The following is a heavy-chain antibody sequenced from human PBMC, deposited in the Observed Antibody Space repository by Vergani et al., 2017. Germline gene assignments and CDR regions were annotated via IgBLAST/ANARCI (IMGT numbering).Heavy chain of an antibody. V-gene: IGHV1-69*08. CDR2: IIPILSIA. CDR3: AREPDXVATIRYYYYGMDV. D-gene: IGHD5-12*01. J-gene: IGHJ6*02. Sequence: QVQLVQSGAEVKKSGSSVKVSCKASGGTFSSYTISWVRQAPGQGLEWMGRIIPILSIANYAQKFQGRVTITADKSTSTAYMELSSLRSEDTAVYYCAREPDXVATIRYYYYGMDVWGQGTTVTVSS. CDR1: GGTFSSYT.